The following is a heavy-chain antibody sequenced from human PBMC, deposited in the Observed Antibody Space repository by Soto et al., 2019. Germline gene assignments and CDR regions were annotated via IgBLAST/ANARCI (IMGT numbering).Heavy chain of an antibody. CDR1: GFTFSSYS. V-gene: IGHV3-74*01. CDR2: IDTDVSRT. D-gene: IGHD6-13*01. CDR3: ARDGYSSSWPKPPLTPYYYYYGMDV. J-gene: IGHJ6*02. Sequence: GGSLRLSCVASGFTFSSYSMHWVRQAPGKGLVWVSHIDTDVSRTTYADSVMGRFTISRDNAKNAVYLQMNSLRGEDTAVYYCARDGYSSSWPKPPLTPYYYYYGMDVWGQGTTVTVSS.